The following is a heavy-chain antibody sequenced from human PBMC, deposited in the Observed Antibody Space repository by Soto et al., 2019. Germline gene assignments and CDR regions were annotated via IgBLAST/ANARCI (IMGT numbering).Heavy chain of an antibody. CDR3: AMVAAAGTARWFDP. D-gene: IGHD6-13*01. CDR1: GGSIGSYY. Sequence: QVQLQESGPGLVKPSETLSLTCTVSGGSIGSYYWSWIRQPPGKGLEWIGYIYYSGSTNYNPSLKSRVTISVDTSKNQFSLKLSSVTAADTAVYNCAMVAAAGTARWFDPWGQGTLVTVSS. CDR2: IYYSGST. V-gene: IGHV4-59*01. J-gene: IGHJ5*02.